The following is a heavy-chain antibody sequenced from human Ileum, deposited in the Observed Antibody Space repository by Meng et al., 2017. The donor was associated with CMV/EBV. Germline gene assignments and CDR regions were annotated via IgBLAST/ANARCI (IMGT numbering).Heavy chain of an antibody. CDR2: IYRGDDK. Sequence: QIPLTGSGPQLVKPTQTLTLTCSFSGFSPSTSGAGVGWIRQPPGKALEWLALIYRGDDKRYSPSLNSRLTIAKDTSKNEVVLTLTNMGPIDTGTYYCAHFVGGYYPSRPDYWGQGTLVTVSS. CDR1: GFSPSTSGAG. J-gene: IGHJ4*02. D-gene: IGHD1-26*01. CDR3: AHFVGGYYPSRPDY. V-gene: IGHV2-5*02.